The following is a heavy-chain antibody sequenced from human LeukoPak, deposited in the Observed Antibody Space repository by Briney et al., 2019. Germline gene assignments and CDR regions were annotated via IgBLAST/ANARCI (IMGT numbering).Heavy chain of an antibody. CDR1: GFTFSSYA. CDR3: ARFPLAYGDGY. Sequence: GGSLRLSRAASGFTFSSYAMSWVRQAPGKGLEWVSSISSSSYIYYADSVKGRFTISRDNAKNSLYLQMNSLRAEDTAVYYCARFPLAYGDGYWGQGTLVTVSS. D-gene: IGHD4-17*01. V-gene: IGHV3-21*01. J-gene: IGHJ4*02. CDR2: ISSSSYI.